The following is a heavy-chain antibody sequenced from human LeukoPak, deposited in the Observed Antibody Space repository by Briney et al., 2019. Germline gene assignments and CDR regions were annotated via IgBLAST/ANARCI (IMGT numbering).Heavy chain of an antibody. V-gene: IGHV3-30*02. CDR3: AKEDSGRGGYFYYGMDV. Sequence: PGGSLRLSRAASGFTFSSYGMHWVRQAPGKGLEWVAFIRYDGSNKYYADSVKGRFTISRDNSKNTLYLQMNSLRAEDTAVYYCAKEDSGRGGYFYYGMDVWGQGTTVTVSS. CDR2: IRYDGSNK. D-gene: IGHD3-10*01. CDR1: GFTFSSYG. J-gene: IGHJ6*02.